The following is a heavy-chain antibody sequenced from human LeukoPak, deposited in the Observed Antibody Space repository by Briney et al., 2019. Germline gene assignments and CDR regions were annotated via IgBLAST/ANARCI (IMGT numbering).Heavy chain of an antibody. D-gene: IGHD1-14*01. J-gene: IGHJ4*02. CDR2: IYYSGST. CDR3: ARQGRGGNRNFDY. Sequence: SETLSLTCTVSGGSISSSSYYWGWIRQPPGKGREWIGSIYYSGSTYYNPSLKSRVTISVDTSKNQFSLKLSSVTAADTAVYYCARQGRGGNRNFDYWGQGTLVTVSS. CDR1: GGSISSSSYY. V-gene: IGHV4-39*01.